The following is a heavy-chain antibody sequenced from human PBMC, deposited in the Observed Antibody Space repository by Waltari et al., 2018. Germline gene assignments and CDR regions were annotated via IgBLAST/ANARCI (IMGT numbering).Heavy chain of an antibody. V-gene: IGHV3-23*01. CDR2: VTGRGLTT. D-gene: IGHD5-18*01. CDR1: MFPFSNYA. J-gene: IGHJ4*02. CDR3: AKEWEDTAMVAYYFDS. Sequence: EVHLLESGGGLVQPGGSLRLSCTTSMFPFSNYALSWVRQAPGKGLGGGSAVTGRGLTTYYADSVKGRFTVSRDNSRNTVFLQMNTLRGDDTAVYYCAKEWEDTAMVAYYFDSWGQGTLVTVSS.